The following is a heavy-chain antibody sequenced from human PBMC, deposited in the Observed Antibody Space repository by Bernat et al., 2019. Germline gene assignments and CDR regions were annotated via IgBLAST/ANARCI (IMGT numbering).Heavy chain of an antibody. CDR1: GGSISSYY. CDR3: ARGDCSSTSCFGTNYYYYGMDV. Sequence: QVQLQESGPGLVKPSETLSLTCTVSGGSISSYYWSWIRQPPGKGLKWIGYIYYSGSTNYNPSLKSRVTISVDTSKNQFSLKLSSVTAADTAMYYCARGDCSSTSCFGTNYYYYGMDVWGQGTTVTVSS. V-gene: IGHV4-59*01. CDR2: IYYSGST. D-gene: IGHD2-2*01. J-gene: IGHJ6*02.